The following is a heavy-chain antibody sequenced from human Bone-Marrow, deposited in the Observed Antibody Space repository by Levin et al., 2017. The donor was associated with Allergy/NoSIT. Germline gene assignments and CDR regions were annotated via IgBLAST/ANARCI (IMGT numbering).Heavy chain of an antibody. V-gene: IGHV1-24*01. Sequence: GESLKISCKVSGYTLSELSMYWVRQAPGKGLEWMGGFDPEDGESVYAQKFQGRLTMTEDTSTDTAYMELRSLRSEDTAVYYCATALTLHRLLSLHQGPIGLPPGTLLQEHLWG. D-gene: IGHD5-24*01. CDR3: ATALTLHRLLSLHQGPIGLPPGTLLQEHL. CDR2: FDPEDGES. J-gene: IGHJ6*01. CDR1: GYTLSELS.